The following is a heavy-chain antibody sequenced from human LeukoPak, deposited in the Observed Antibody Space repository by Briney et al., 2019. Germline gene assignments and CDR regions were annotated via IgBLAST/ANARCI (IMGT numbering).Heavy chain of an antibody. CDR2: IYYSGST. CDR3: ARGGAARLHFQN. J-gene: IGHJ1*01. Sequence: SETLSLTCTVSGGSISSSSYYWGWIRQPPGKGLEWIGSIYYSGSTYYSPSLKSRVTISVDTSKNQFSLNLNSVTAADTAVYYCARGGAARLHFQNWGQGTLVTVSS. CDR1: GGSISSSSYY. V-gene: IGHV4-39*07. D-gene: IGHD6-6*01.